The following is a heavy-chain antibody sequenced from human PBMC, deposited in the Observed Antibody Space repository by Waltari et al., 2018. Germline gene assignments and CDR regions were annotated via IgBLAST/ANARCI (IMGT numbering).Heavy chain of an antibody. CDR3: AKARYGDDDAFDI. V-gene: IGHV3-23*01. CDR2: ISGSGGST. Sequence: EVQLLESGGGLVQPGGSLRLSCAASGFTFSSYAISWVRQAPGKGLEWVSAISGSGGSTYYADSVKGRFTISRDNSKNTLYLQMNSLRAEDTAVYYCAKARYGDDDAFDIWGQGTMVTVSS. D-gene: IGHD4-17*01. CDR1: GFTFSSYA. J-gene: IGHJ3*02.